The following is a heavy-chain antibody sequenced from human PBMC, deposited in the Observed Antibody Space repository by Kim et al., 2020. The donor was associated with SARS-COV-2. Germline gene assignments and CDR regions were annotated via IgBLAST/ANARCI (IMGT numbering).Heavy chain of an antibody. CDR3: AKERVLRYFDWQPDDAFDI. V-gene: IGHV3-23*01. CDR1: GFTFSIYA. CDR2: ISDSGSNT. J-gene: IGHJ3*02. Sequence: GGSLRLSCAASGFTFSIYAMSWVRQAPGKGLEWVAAISDSGSNTYYADSVKGRFTISRDNSKNTLYLQMNSLRAEDTAVYYCAKERVLRYFDWQPDDAFDIWAQGPRVPLSS. D-gene: IGHD3-9*01.